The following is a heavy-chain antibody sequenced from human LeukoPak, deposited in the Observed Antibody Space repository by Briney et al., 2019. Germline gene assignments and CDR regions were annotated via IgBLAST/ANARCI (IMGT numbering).Heavy chain of an antibody. Sequence: GASVKVSCKASGYTFTVYTIHWVRAAPGQRGGWMGWIDAGNGKTKNSQNFQGRVTIPRDTSATTAYMDLSSLRSEDTAVYYCARARWTSTTTKYYLDHWGQGTLVTVSS. V-gene: IGHV1-3*01. CDR2: IDAGNGKT. D-gene: IGHD5/OR15-5a*01. CDR1: GYTFTVYT. J-gene: IGHJ4*02. CDR3: ARARWTSTTTKYYLDH.